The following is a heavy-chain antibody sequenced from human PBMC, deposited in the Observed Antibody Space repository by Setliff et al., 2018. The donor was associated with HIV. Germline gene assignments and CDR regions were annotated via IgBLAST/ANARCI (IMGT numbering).Heavy chain of an antibody. V-gene: IGHV4-38-2*01. D-gene: IGHD6-19*01. CDR1: GYSISSGYY. J-gene: IGHJ4*02. CDR2: IYHSGNT. Sequence: PSETLSLTCAVSGYSISSGYYWGWIRQPPGKGLEWIGSIYHSGNTYYNPSLKSRVTISVDTSKNQFSLKLTSVTAADTAVYYCARHEPYSSGWLVDYWGQGTLGTVSS. CDR3: ARHEPYSSGWLVDY.